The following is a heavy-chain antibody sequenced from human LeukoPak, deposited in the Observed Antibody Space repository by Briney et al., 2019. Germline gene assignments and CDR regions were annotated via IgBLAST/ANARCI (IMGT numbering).Heavy chain of an antibody. CDR2: ISGSGGTGT. CDR1: GFTFASYA. J-gene: IGHJ4*02. D-gene: IGHD4-11*01. V-gene: IGHV3-23*01. CDR3: ARDYSHYAYYFDY. Sequence: QPGGSLRLSCAASGFTFASYAMSWVRQAPGEGLEWVSAISGSGGTGTYYADSVEGWFTISRDNSKNTLYLQMNSLRAEDTAVYYCARDYSHYAYYFDYWGQGTLVTVSS.